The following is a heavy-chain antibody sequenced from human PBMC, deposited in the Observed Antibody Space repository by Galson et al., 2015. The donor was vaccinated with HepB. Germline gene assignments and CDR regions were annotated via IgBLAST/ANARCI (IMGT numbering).Heavy chain of an antibody. V-gene: IGHV1-58*02. CDR2: IVVGSGNT. Sequence: SVKVSCKASGFTFTSSAMQWVRQARGQRLEWIGWIVVGSGNTNYAQKFQERVTITRDMSTSTAYMELSSLRSEDTAVYYCAKDGKDNWNGDYFDYWGQGTLVTVSS. CDR3: AKDGKDNWNGDYFDY. J-gene: IGHJ4*02. D-gene: IGHD1-1*01. CDR1: GFTFTSSA.